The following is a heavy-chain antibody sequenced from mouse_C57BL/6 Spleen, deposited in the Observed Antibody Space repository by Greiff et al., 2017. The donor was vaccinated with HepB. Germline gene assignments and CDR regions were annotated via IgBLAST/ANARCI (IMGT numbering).Heavy chain of an antibody. CDR1: GYTFTGYW. J-gene: IGHJ1*03. V-gene: IGHV1-9*01. Sequence: VQLQQSGAELMKPGASVKLSCKATGYTFTGYWIEWVKQRPGHGLEWIGEILPGSGSTNYNEKFKGKATFTADTSSNTAYMQLSSLTTEDSAIYYCARRSPVDYGSSYWYFDVWGTGTTVTVSS. CDR2: ILPGSGST. CDR3: ARRSPVDYGSSYWYFDV. D-gene: IGHD1-1*01.